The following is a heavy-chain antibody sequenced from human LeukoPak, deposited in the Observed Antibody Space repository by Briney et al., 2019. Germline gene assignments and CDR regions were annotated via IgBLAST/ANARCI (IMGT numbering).Heavy chain of an antibody. CDR3: TRKSVAVRDAFDI. CDR2: IYYSGST. V-gene: IGHV4-61*01. Sequence: SETLSLTCTVSGYSISSGYYWSWIRQPPGKGLQWIGYIYYSGSTNYNPSLKSRVTISVDTSKNQFSLKLNSVTAADTAVYYCTRKSVAVRDAFDIWGQGTMVTVSS. CDR1: GYSISSGYY. D-gene: IGHD6-19*01. J-gene: IGHJ3*02.